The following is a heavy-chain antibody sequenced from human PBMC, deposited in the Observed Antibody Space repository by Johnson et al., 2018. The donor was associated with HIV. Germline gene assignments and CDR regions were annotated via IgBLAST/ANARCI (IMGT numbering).Heavy chain of an antibody. D-gene: IGHD3-10*01. CDR3: ARGVDGAFDI. CDR2: IGTAGDT. J-gene: IGHJ3*02. Sequence: VQLVESGGGLVQPGGSLRLSCAASGFTFSSYDMHWVRQATGKGLEWVSAIGTAGDTYYPGSVKGRFTISRDTSKNTLYLQMNSRRGEDTAVYYCARGVDGAFDIWGQGTMVTGAS. CDR1: GFTFSSYD. V-gene: IGHV3-13*01.